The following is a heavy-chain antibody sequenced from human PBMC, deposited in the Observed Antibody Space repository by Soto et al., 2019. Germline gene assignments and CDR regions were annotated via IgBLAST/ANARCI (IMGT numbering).Heavy chain of an antibody. CDR3: ARALPITMIVVANNWFDP. J-gene: IGHJ5*02. D-gene: IGHD3-22*01. CDR2: IIPIFGTA. Sequence: QVQLVQSGAEVKKPGSSVKVSCKASGGTFSSYAISWVRQAPGQGLEWMGGIIPIFGTANYAQKFQGRVTMTADESTSTAYRELSSLRSEDTAVYYCARALPITMIVVANNWFDPWGQGTLVTVSS. V-gene: IGHV1-69*12. CDR1: GGTFSSYA.